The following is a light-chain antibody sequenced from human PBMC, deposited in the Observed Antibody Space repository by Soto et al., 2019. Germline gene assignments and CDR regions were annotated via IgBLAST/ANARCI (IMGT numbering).Light chain of an antibody. J-gene: IGLJ3*02. Sequence: QSALTQPPSASGSPGQSVTISCTGTSSDVGYYNYVSWYQHHPGKAPKLIIYEVTNRPSGVPDRFSGSKSGNTASLSVSGLQTEDEADYYCSSFTRSKTWVFGGGTKLTVL. CDR3: SSFTRSKTWV. V-gene: IGLV2-8*01. CDR1: SSDVGYYNY. CDR2: EVT.